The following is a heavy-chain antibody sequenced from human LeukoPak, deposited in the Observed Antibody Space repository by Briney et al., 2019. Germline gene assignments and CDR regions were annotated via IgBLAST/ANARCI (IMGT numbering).Heavy chain of an antibody. V-gene: IGHV4-34*01. CDR3: ARGGYDILTGLWDWFDP. CDR1: GGSFSGYY. J-gene: IGHJ5*02. D-gene: IGHD3-9*01. Sequence: PSETLSLTCAVYGGSFSGYYWSWIRQPPGKGLEWIGEINHSGSTNSNPSLKSRVTISVDTSMNQFSLKLSSVTAADTAMYYCARGGYDILTGLWDWFDPWGQGTLVTVSS. CDR2: INHSGST.